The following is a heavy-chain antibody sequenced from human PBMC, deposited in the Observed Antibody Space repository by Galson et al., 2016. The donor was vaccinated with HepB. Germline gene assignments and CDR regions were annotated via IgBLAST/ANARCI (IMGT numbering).Heavy chain of an antibody. CDR2: VSYSGST. D-gene: IGHD4-11*01. CDR3: ARIFPYTNYVGSFDY. CDR1: GGSISTSSYY. V-gene: IGHV4-39*01. J-gene: IGHJ4*02. Sequence: ETLSLTCTVSGGSISTSSYYGGWIRQPPGKGLEWIVSVSYSGSTYYNPSLKSRVTTSVDTSKNQFSLKLRSVTAADTAVYYCARIFPYTNYVGSFDYWGQGALVTVSS.